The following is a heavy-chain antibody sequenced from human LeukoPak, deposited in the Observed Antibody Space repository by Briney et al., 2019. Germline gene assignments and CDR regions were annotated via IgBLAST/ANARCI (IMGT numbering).Heavy chain of an antibody. D-gene: IGHD2-21*02. CDR2: ISSSSSYI. V-gene: IGHV3-21*01. Sequence: GGSLRLSCVASGFPLKKYWMTWVRQAPGKGLEWVSSISSSSSYIYYADSVKGRFTISRDNAKNSLYLQMNSLRAEDTAVYYCARQHVPLVTRGAFDIWGQGTMVTVSS. CDR1: GFPLKKYW. CDR3: ARQHVPLVTRGAFDI. J-gene: IGHJ3*02.